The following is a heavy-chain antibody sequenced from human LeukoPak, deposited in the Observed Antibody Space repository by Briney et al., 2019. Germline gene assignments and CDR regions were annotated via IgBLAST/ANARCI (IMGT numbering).Heavy chain of an antibody. CDR3: ARGGGDSGFDY. Sequence: PGGSLRLSCAASGFTVSGNYMSWVRQAPGKGLEWVSFIYGSGSTSYADSVKGRFTISRDNSKNTLYLQMNSLRAEDTAVYYCARGGGDSGFDYWGQGTLVTVSS. D-gene: IGHD1-26*01. CDR2: IYGSGST. V-gene: IGHV3-66*03. J-gene: IGHJ4*02. CDR1: GFTVSGNY.